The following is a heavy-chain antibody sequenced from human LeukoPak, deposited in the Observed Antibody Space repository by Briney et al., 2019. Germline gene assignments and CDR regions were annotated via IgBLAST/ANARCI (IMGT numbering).Heavy chain of an antibody. CDR2: VNSDWRST. CDR3: ARSHYYDSSGYFSYYYGMDV. D-gene: IGHD3-22*01. CDR1: GFTFTSYW. Sequence: GGSLRLSCAASGFTFTSYWMHWVRQAPGKGLVWVSRVNSDWRSTRYADSLKGRVTISRDNAKNTLYLQMNSLRAEDTAVYYCARSHYYDSSGYFSYYYGMDVWGQGTTVTVSS. V-gene: IGHV3-74*01. J-gene: IGHJ6*02.